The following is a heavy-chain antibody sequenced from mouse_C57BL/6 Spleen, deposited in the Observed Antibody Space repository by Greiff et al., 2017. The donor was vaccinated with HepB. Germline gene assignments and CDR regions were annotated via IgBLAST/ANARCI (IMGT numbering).Heavy chain of an antibody. J-gene: IGHJ2*01. CDR1: GFTFSSYT. CDR3: ASGLGYFDY. V-gene: IGHV5-9*01. CDR2: ISGGGGNT. Sequence: EVKVEESGGGLVKPGGSLKLSCAASGFTFSSYTMSWVRQTPEKRLEWVATISGGGGNTYYPDSVKGRFTISRDNAKNTLYLQMSSLRSEDTALYYCASGLGYFDYWGQGTTLTVSS. D-gene: IGHD4-1*01.